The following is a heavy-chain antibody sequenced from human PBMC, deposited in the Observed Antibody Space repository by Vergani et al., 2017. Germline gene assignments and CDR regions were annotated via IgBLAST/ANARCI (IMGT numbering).Heavy chain of an antibody. CDR3: ARGKLVPYYYYYGMDV. CDR2: VNHSGST. J-gene: IGHJ6*02. CDR1: GGSFSGYF. Sequence: QVPLQQWGAGLLKPSETLALTCAVYGGSFSGYFWSWLRQPPGKGLEWIGEVNHSGSTIYNPSLKSRVTISVDTSKNQFSLKVSSVTAADTAVYYCARGKLVPYYYYYGMDVWGQGTTVTVSS. V-gene: IGHV4-34*01. D-gene: IGHD6-13*01.